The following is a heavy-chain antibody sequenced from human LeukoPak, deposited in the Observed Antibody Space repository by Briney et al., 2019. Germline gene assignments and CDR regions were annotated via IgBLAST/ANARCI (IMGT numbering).Heavy chain of an antibody. Sequence: ASVKVSCKASGYTFTSYDINWVRQATGQGLEWMGWMNPNSGNTGYAQKFQGRVTITTDESTSTAYMELSSLRSEDTAVYYCARRGIVGSPGWFDPWGQGTLVTVSS. CDR1: GYTFTSYD. D-gene: IGHD1-26*01. CDR2: MNPNSGNT. J-gene: IGHJ5*02. CDR3: ARRGIVGSPGWFDP. V-gene: IGHV1-8*03.